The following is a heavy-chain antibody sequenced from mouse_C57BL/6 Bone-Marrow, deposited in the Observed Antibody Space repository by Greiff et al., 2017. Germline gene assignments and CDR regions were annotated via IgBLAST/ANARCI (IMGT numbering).Heavy chain of an antibody. V-gene: IGHV1-59*01. Sequence: QVQLQQPGAELVRPGTSVKLSCKASGYTFTSYWMHWVKQRPGQGLEWIGVIDPSDSYTNYNQKFKGKATLTVDTSSSTAYMQLSSLTSEDSAVYYCARKNYSKDYGGQGTTLTVSS. CDR3: ARKNYSKDY. CDR1: GYTFTSYW. J-gene: IGHJ2*01. CDR2: IDPSDSYT. D-gene: IGHD2-5*01.